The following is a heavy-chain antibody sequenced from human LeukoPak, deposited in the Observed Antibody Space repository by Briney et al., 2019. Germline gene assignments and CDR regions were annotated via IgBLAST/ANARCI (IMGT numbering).Heavy chain of an antibody. CDR1: GYSVSNTYY. J-gene: IGHJ4*02. CDR3: ESGYLDGWGTFDY. CDR2: IHHPGTS. Sequence: SGTLSLTCAVSGYSVSNTYYWGWSRQPPGEGVEWVGSIHHPGTSYYNPSLKRRVVVSLDTSKNQFSLKLSSVSAADMDVYYCESGYLDGWGTFDYWGQGILVTVSS. D-gene: IGHD3-16*01. V-gene: IGHV4-38-2*01.